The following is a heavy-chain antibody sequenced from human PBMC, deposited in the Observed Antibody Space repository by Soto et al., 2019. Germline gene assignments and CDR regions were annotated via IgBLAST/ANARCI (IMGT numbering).Heavy chain of an antibody. CDR2: IYYSGST. CDR3: ARMGPAALNGVDY. CDR1: GGSISSYY. J-gene: IGHJ4*02. Sequence: SETLSLTCTVSGGSISSYYWSWIRQPPGKGLKWIGYIYYSGSTNYNASLKSRVTISVDTSKNQFSLKLSSVTAADTAVYYCARMGPAALNGVDYWGQGTLVTVSS. D-gene: IGHD2-2*01. V-gene: IGHV4-59*08.